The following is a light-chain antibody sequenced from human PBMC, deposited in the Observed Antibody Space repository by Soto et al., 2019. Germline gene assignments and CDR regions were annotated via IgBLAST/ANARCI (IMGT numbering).Light chain of an antibody. Sequence: DLQMTQSPSSLSASVGDRVIISCQASPDISNHLNWYQQKPGKAPKLLIYDASNLEIGVPSRFSGSGSGTYFTFTISSLQPEDIATYYSQQYHNLPLTFGGGTKVEIK. CDR3: QQYHNLPLT. J-gene: IGKJ4*01. CDR1: PDISNH. CDR2: DAS. V-gene: IGKV1-33*01.